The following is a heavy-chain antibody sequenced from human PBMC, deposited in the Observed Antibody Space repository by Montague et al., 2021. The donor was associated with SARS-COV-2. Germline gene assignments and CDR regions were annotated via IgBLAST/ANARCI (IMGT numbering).Heavy chain of an antibody. J-gene: IGHJ6*02. CDR2: INIDGSRT. D-gene: IGHD2-21*02. CDR1: GFTFSRHW. CDR3: TRSGDGVYYGMDV. V-gene: IGHV3-74*03. Sequence: SLRLSCAASGFTFSRHWMHWVRQVPGKRLLWVSLINIDGSRTTYADSVKGRFTISRDNTKNTQFLQMNGLRADDTAVYYCTRSGDGVYYGMDVWGQGTTVTVSS.